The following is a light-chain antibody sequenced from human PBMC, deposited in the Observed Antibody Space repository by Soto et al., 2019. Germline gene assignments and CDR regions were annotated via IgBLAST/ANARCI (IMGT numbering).Light chain of an antibody. Sequence: DIQMNQSPSTLSESVGDRVTITCRASQSISSWLAWYQQKPGKAPKLLIYDASSLESGVPSRFSGSGSGTEFTLTISSLQPDDSATYYCQQYNSYSWTFGQGTKVDIK. CDR1: QSISSW. V-gene: IGKV1-5*01. J-gene: IGKJ1*01. CDR2: DAS. CDR3: QQYNSYSWT.